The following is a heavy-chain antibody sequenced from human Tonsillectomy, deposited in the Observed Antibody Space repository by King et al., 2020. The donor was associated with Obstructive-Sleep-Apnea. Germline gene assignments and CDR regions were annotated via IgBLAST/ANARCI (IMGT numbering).Heavy chain of an antibody. D-gene: IGHD4-17*01. J-gene: IGHJ4*02. CDR3: ARPQLSYGDSCFDY. CDR1: GFTFRSYS. Sequence: QLVQSGGGLVQPGGSLRLSCAASGFTFRSYSMNWVRQAPGKGLEWVSYISSSSGTIYYADYGKGRLTISRDNAKNSLYLEMNSLRAEDTAVYYWARPQLSYGDSCFDYWGQGTLVTVSS. V-gene: IGHV3-48*04. CDR2: ISSSSGTI.